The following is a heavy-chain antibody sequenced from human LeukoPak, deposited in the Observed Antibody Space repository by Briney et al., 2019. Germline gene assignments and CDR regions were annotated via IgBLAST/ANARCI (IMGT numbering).Heavy chain of an antibody. Sequence: EESLKISCKGSGYSFTSYWIGWVRQMPGKGLEWMGIIYPGDSDTRYSPSFQGQVTISADKSISTAYLQWSSLKASDTAMYYCARQVAVAGPPFDYWGQGTLVTVSS. J-gene: IGHJ4*02. CDR1: GYSFTSYW. D-gene: IGHD6-19*01. CDR3: ARQVAVAGPPFDY. V-gene: IGHV5-51*01. CDR2: IYPGDSDT.